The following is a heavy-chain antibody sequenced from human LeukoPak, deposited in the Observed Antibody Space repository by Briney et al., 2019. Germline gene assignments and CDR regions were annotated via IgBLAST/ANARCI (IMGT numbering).Heavy chain of an antibody. J-gene: IGHJ4*02. CDR1: GGTFSSYT. Sequence: SVKVSCKASGGTFSSYTISWVRQAPGQGLEWMGRIIPILGIANYAQKFQGRVTITADKSTSTAYMELSSLRSEDTAVYYCASYVGVPAAQGDYWGQGTLVIVSS. V-gene: IGHV1-69*02. CDR3: ASYVGVPAAQGDY. D-gene: IGHD2-2*01. CDR2: IIPILGIA.